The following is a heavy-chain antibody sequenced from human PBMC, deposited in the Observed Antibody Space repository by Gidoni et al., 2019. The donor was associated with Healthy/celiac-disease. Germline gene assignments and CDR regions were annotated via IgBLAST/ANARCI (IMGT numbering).Heavy chain of an antibody. D-gene: IGHD5-12*01. J-gene: IGHJ6*02. CDR3: ARDKYREYSGYGWDYYYYGMDV. V-gene: IGHV3-48*03. Sequence: EVQLVESGGGLVQPGGSLRLSCAASGFTFSSYEMNWVRQAPGKGLEWVSYISSSGSTIYYADSVKGRFTISRDNAKNSLYLQMNSLRAEDTAVYYCARDKYREYSGYGWDYYYYGMDVWGQGTTVTVSS. CDR2: ISSSGSTI. CDR1: GFTFSSYE.